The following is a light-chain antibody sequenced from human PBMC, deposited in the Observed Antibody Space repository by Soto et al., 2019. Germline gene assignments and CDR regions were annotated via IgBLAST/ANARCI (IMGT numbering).Light chain of an antibody. J-gene: IGKJ4*01. CDR3: QQRADWPLT. Sequence: EIVLTQSPGTLSLSPGDRATLSCRASQSVSTYLAWYQQKPGQAPRLLISDVSNRATGIPARFSGSGSGTDFTLTISSLAPEDFAVYYCQQRADWPLTFGGGTKVEIK. CDR2: DVS. CDR1: QSVSTY. V-gene: IGKV3-11*01.